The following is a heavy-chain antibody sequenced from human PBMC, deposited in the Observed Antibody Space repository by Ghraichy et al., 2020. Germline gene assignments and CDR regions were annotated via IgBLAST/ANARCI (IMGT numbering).Heavy chain of an antibody. CDR2: ISGSGVST. CDR1: GFTFSSYV. V-gene: IGHV3-23*01. Sequence: GSLRLSCAASGFTFSSYVMSWVRQAPGKGLEWVSTISGSGVSTYYADSVKGRFAISRDNSKNTLYLQVNSLRAEDTAVYYCAKDMRLAAAGTFDYWGQGTLVTVSS. D-gene: IGHD6-13*01. J-gene: IGHJ4*02. CDR3: AKDMRLAAAGTFDY.